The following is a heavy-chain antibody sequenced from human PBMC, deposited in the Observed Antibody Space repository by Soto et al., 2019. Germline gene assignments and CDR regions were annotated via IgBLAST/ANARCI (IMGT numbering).Heavy chain of an antibody. Sequence: SETLSLTCSVSGGSIGSGYWTWIRQPPGKGLEWIGYIYYGGSINYNPSLKSRVIISVDTAKNQFSLRLSSVSAADTAVYYCTGAYYDVSGYSLDPWGQGTSVTVSS. CDR2: IYYGGSI. V-gene: IGHV4-59*01. D-gene: IGHD3-22*01. CDR1: GGSIGSGY. CDR3: TGAYYDVSGYSLDP. J-gene: IGHJ5*02.